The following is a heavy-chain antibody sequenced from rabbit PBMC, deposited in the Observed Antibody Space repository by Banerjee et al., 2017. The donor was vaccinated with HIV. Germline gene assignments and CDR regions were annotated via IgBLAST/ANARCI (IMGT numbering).Heavy chain of an antibody. CDR2: IHVDYDHT. CDR3: VRDDAGYGYATTHLDL. J-gene: IGHJ3*01. CDR1: GFDFTSLG. Sequence: QEQLLESGGGLVKPEGSLTLTCKASGFDFTSLGFGWFRQAPGKGLEWIGYIHVDYDHTDYANWVNGRFTISLDNAQNTVFLQLTSLTAADTATYFCVRDDAGYGYATTHLDLWGQGTLVTVS. V-gene: IGHV1S47*01. D-gene: IGHD6-1*01.